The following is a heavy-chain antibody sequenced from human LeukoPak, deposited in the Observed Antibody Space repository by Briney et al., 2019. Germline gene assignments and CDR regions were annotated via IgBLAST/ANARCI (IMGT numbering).Heavy chain of an antibody. CDR3: ARGVTTTVTTPGH. CDR1: GFTFSSYS. CDR2: ISSGSSYI. J-gene: IGHJ4*02. V-gene: IGHV3-21*01. Sequence: PGGSLRLSCAASGFTFSSYSMNWVRQAPGKGREWVSSISSGSSYIYYADSVKGRFTISRDNAKNSLYLQMNSLRAEDTAVYYCARGVTTTVTTPGHWGQGTLVTVSS. D-gene: IGHD4-17*01.